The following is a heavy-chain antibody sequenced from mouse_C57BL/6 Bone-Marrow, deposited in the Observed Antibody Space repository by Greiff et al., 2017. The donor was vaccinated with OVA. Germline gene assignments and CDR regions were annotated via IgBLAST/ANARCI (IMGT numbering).Heavy chain of an antibody. V-gene: IGHV1-50*01. CDR1: GYTFTSYW. CDR3: ARDTTVVSYWYFDV. D-gene: IGHD1-1*01. CDR2: IDPSDSYT. J-gene: IGHJ1*03. Sequence: VQLQQPGAELVKPGASVKLSCKASGYTFTSYWMQWVKQRPGQGLEWIGEIDPSDSYTNYNQKFKGKATFTVDTSSSTAYMQLSSLTSEDSAVYYCARDTTVVSYWYFDVGGTGTTVTVSS.